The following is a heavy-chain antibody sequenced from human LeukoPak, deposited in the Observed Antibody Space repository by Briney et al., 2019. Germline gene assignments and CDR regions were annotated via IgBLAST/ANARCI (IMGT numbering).Heavy chain of an antibody. CDR2: INHSGST. CDR3: ARGGYDSSGFNDY. D-gene: IGHD3-22*01. V-gene: IGHV4-34*01. Sequence: PSETLSLTCAVYGGSFSGYYCTWIHQPPGKGLKWIGEINHSGSTNYNPSLKSRVTISVDTSKNQFSLKLSSVTAADTAVYYCARGGYDSSGFNDYWGQGTLVTVSS. J-gene: IGHJ4*02. CDR1: GGSFSGYY.